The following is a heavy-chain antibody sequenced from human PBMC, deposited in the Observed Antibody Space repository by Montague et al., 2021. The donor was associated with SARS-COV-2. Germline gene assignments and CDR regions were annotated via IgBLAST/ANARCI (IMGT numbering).Heavy chain of an antibody. CDR2: IYWDDDK. D-gene: IGHD6-13*01. CDR1: GFSLSTSGVG. J-gene: IGHJ4*02. Sequence: PALVKPTQTLTLTRTFSGFSLSTSGVGVGWIRQPPGKALEWLALIYWDDDKRYSPSLKSRLTITKDTSKNQVVLTMTNMDPVDTATYYCAHRVSGLIAAAGFDSWGQGTLVTVSS. CDR3: AHRVSGLIAAAGFDS. V-gene: IGHV2-5*02.